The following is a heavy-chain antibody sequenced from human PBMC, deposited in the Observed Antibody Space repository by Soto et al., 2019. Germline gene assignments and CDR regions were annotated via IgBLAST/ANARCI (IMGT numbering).Heavy chain of an antibody. Sequence: QVQLEQSGAEVKKPGSSVKVSCKTSGGTFSSYAISWVRQAPGQGLEWMGGITPIFGTANYAQKFQGRVTITADESTSTAYMELSRLRSKDTAVYYCARESGSGSYSPNYFVYWGQGTLVTVSS. CDR2: ITPIFGTA. V-gene: IGHV1-69*01. CDR1: GGTFSSYA. CDR3: ARESGSGSYSPNYFVY. J-gene: IGHJ4*02. D-gene: IGHD3-10*01.